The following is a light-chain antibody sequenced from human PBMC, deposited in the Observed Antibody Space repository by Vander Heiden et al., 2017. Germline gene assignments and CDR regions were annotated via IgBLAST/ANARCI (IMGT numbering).Light chain of an antibody. Sequence: QSALTQPASVSGSPGQSITISCTGTSSDVGGYNYVSWYQPHPGKATKLMSYDVSNRPSGVSNRFSGSKSGNTASLTISGLQAEDEADYYCSSYTSSSRVFGGGTKLTVL. CDR2: DVS. V-gene: IGLV2-14*01. CDR1: SSDVGGYNY. J-gene: IGLJ2*01. CDR3: SSYTSSSRV.